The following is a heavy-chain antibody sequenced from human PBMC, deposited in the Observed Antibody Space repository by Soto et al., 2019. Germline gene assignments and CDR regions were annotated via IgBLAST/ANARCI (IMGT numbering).Heavy chain of an antibody. V-gene: IGHV3-30*18. J-gene: IGHJ3*02. CDR1: GFTFSSYG. CDR3: AKDPSYSSSSFALDI. D-gene: IGHD6-6*01. Sequence: QVQLVESGGGVVQPGRSLRLSCAASGFTFSSYGMHWVRQAPGKGLEWVAVISYDGSNKYYADSVKGRFTISRDNSKNSLYLQMNSLRDEDTDVYDWAKDPSYSSSSFALDIWGQGTMVTVSS. CDR2: ISYDGSNK.